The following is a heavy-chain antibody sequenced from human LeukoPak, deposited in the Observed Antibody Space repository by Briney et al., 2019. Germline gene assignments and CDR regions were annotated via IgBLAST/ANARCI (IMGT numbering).Heavy chain of an antibody. Sequence: TSSETLSLTCTVSGGSISSYYWSWIRQPPGKGLEWIGYIYYSGSTNYNPSLKSRVTISVDTSKNRFSLKLSSVTAADTAVYYCARAYYSNYAPYYFDYWGQGTLVTVSS. J-gene: IGHJ4*02. V-gene: IGHV4-59*01. CDR2: IYYSGST. D-gene: IGHD4-11*01. CDR3: ARAYYSNYAPYYFDY. CDR1: GGSISSYY.